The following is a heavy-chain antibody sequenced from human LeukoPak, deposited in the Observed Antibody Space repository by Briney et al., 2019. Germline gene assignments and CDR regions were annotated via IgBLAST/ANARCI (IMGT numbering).Heavy chain of an antibody. CDR1: GFTFSSYS. J-gene: IGHJ2*01. CDR3: AVLTGTTYWYFDL. Sequence: GGSLRLSCAASGFTFSSYSMNWVRQAPGKGLEWVSYISSSSSTIYYADSVKGRFTISRDTAKNSLYLQMNSLRAEDTAVYYCAVLTGTTYWYFDLWGRGTLVTVSS. D-gene: IGHD1-7*01. CDR2: ISSSSSTI. V-gene: IGHV3-48*01.